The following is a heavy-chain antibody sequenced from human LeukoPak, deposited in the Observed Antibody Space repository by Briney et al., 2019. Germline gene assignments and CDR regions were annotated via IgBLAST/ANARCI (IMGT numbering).Heavy chain of an antibody. CDR1: GFTVSANY. J-gene: IGHJ4*02. CDR2: IYSSGST. V-gene: IGHV3-66*01. D-gene: IGHD2-21*01. Sequence: GGSLRLSCAASGFTVSANYMSWVRQAPGKGLEWVSIIYSSGSTYYADSVKGRFTISRDNSKNTLYLQMNSLRAEDTAVYYCARVFGDYVDYWGQGTLVTVSS. CDR3: ARVFGDYVDY.